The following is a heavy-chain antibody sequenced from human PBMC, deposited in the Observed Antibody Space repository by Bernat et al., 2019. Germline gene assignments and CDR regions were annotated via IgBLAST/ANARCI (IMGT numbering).Heavy chain of an antibody. CDR2: INAGNGNT. Sequence: QVQLVQSGAEVKKPGASVKVSCKASGYTFTSYAMHWVRQAPGQRLEWMGWINAGNGNTKYSQKFQGRVTITRDTSASTAYMELSSLRSEDTTVYYCARVWQGEDARPQKGIAARPRKYYFDYWGQGTLVPVSS. D-gene: IGHD6-6*01. CDR3: ARVWQGEDARPQKGIAARPRKYYFDY. CDR1: GYTFTSYA. J-gene: IGHJ4*02. V-gene: IGHV1-3*01.